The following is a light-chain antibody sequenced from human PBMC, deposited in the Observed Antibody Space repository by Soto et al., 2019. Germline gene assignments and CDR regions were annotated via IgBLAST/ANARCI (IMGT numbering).Light chain of an antibody. CDR1: HTISRY. V-gene: IGKV1-39*01. CDR2: AAT. J-gene: IGKJ2*01. Sequence: DTQMAQSQSSLSASVGDRVTITCRASHTISRYLSWYQKQPGKAPQLLVYAATTLQGGVPSRLSGSGDVTDFTLTISGLQPEDFATYDCQQTYTDPYTFGQGNKLEI. CDR3: QQTYTDPYT.